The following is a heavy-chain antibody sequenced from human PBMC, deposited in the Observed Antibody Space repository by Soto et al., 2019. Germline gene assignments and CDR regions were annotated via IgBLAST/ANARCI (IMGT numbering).Heavy chain of an antibody. D-gene: IGHD1-7*01. CDR2: ISGSGGST. J-gene: IGHJ6*02. CDR3: AKAPGITGTTYYYGMDV. CDR1: GFTFSSYA. V-gene: IGHV3-23*01. Sequence: EVQLLESGGGLVQPGGSLRLSCAASGFTFSSYAMSWVRQAPGKGLEWVSAISGSGGSTYYADSVKGRFTISRDNSKNTLYLQMNSPRAEDTAVYYCAKAPGITGTTYYYGMDVWGQGTTVTVSS.